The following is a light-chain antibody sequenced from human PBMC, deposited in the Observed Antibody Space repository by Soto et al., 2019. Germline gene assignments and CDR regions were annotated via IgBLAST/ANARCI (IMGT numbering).Light chain of an antibody. CDR2: GNS. CDR1: SSNIGAGYD. Sequence: QSVLTQPPSVSGAPGQRVTISCTGSSSNIGAGYDVHWYQQLPGTAPKLLIYGNSNRPSGVPDRFSGPKSDTSASLAITGLQAEDEADYYCQSYDSSLSVVVFGGGTKLTVL. J-gene: IGLJ2*01. V-gene: IGLV1-40*01. CDR3: QSYDSSLSVVV.